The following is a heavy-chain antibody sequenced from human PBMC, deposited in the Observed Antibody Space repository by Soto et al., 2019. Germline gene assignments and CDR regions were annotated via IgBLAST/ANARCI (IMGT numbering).Heavy chain of an antibody. Sequence: LSLTCTVSGGSISSGGYYWSWIRQHPGKGLEWIGYIYYSGSTYYNPSLKSRVTISVDTSKNQFSLKLSSVTAADTAVYYCARTLGISSIAENWFDPWGQGNLVTVSS. CDR2: IYYSGST. D-gene: IGHD6-6*01. V-gene: IGHV4-31*03. CDR1: GGSISSGGYY. J-gene: IGHJ5*02. CDR3: ARTLGISSIAENWFDP.